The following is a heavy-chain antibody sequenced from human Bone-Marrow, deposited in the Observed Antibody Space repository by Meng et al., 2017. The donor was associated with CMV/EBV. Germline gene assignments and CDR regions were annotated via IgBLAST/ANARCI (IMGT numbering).Heavy chain of an antibody. CDR1: GFNFSNYW. V-gene: IGHV3-74*01. D-gene: IGHD2-15*01. CDR2: INNDGSIT. CDR3: ARYCSGGSCYSNFDY. J-gene: IGHJ4*02. Sequence: GFNFSNYWRHWVRQAPGKGLGWVSSINNDGSITTYADSGKGRFTIAKDNAKNTLYLQMKRLRAEDTAVYYCARYCSGGSCYSNFDYWGQGTLVTVSS.